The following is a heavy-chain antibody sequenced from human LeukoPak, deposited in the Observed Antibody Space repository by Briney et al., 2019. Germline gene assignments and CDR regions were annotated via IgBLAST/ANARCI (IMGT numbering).Heavy chain of an antibody. V-gene: IGHV1-2*02. D-gene: IGHD2/OR15-2a*01. J-gene: IGHJ5*02. CDR1: GYTFTGYY. Sequence: ASVKVSCKASGYTFTGYYMHWVRQAPGQGLEWMGWINPNSGGTNYAQKFQGRVTMTRDTSTSTVYMELSSLRSDDTAVYYCARPLGSLKEYWWFDPWGQGTLVTVSS. CDR3: ARPLGSLKEYWWFDP. CDR2: INPNSGGT.